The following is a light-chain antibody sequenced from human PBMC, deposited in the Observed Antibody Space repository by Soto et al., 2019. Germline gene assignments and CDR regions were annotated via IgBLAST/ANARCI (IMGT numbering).Light chain of an antibody. Sequence: EIVMTQSPATLSVSPGERVTLSCRASQSVSISLAWYQQKPGQAPRLLIYGASSRVTGFPARFRGSGSGTEFTLTISRLQSEDFAVYYCQQYDNWPRTFGQGTKVEIK. CDR2: GAS. V-gene: IGKV3-15*01. CDR1: QSVSIS. J-gene: IGKJ1*01. CDR3: QQYDNWPRT.